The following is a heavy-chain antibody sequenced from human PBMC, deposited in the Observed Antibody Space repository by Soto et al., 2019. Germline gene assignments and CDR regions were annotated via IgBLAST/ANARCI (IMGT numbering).Heavy chain of an antibody. CDR1: GFTFSSYA. Sequence: EVQLLESGGGLVQPGGSLRLSCAASGFTFSSYAMSWVRQAPGKGLEWVSAISGSGGSTYYADSVKGRFTISRDNSEHTRYLERNSLSAVDTAVYYGAKDLSGWYAGTFDYWGQGTLVTVSS. D-gene: IGHD6-19*01. J-gene: IGHJ4*02. CDR2: ISGSGGST. CDR3: AKDLSGWYAGTFDY. V-gene: IGHV3-23*01.